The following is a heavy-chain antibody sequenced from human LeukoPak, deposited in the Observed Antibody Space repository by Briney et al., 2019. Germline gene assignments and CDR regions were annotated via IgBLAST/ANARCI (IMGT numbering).Heavy chain of an antibody. CDR2: IFNSGST. D-gene: IGHD1-7*01. V-gene: IGHV4-59*08. CDR1: GGSISSYL. Sequence: PSETLSLTCSVSGGSISSYLWSWIRQPPGKGLESIGCIFNSGSTNYNPSLKSRVTISVDTSKNHFSLELTSVTAADTAVYYCAKSPNRYNCNYNIDALDMWGQGTLVTVSS. J-gene: IGHJ3*02. CDR3: AKSPNRYNCNYNIDALDM.